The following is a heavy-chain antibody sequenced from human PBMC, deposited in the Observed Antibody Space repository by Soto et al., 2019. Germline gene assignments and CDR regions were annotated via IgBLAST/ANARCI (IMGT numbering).Heavy chain of an antibody. J-gene: IGHJ6*03. D-gene: IGHD1-1*01. Sequence: PSQTLSLTCDISRDSVASNTAGWNWIGQTPSRGLEWLGRTYYKSKWYYTYAASVKSRITVSPDTSKNQFSLQLTSVTPEDTAVYYCARGSWDDVSGHYYMDVWDKGTTVTVSS. CDR2: TYYKSKWYY. CDR3: ARGSWDDVSGHYYMDV. V-gene: IGHV6-1*01. CDR1: RDSVASNTAG.